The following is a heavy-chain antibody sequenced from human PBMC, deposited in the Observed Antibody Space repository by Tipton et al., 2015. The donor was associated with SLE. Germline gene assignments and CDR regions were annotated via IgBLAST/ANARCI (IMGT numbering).Heavy chain of an antibody. CDR2: IYYSGST. CDR1: GGSMSSYY. D-gene: IGHD2-2*01. Sequence: TLSLTCNVSGGSMSSYYWSWIRQPPGMALEWIGYIYYSGSTNYNPSLKSRVTISVDTSKNQFSLKLSSVTVADTAVYYCARVPALYYYYMDVWGKGTTVTVSS. CDR3: ARVPALYYYYMDV. J-gene: IGHJ6*03. V-gene: IGHV4-59*12.